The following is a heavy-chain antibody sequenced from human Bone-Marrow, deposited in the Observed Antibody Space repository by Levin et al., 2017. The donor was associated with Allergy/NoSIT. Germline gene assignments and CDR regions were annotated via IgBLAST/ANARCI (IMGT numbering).Heavy chain of an antibody. J-gene: IGHJ4*02. CDR3: ALLRRDESY. CDR1: GGSSSSFY. Sequence: SETLSLTCSVSGGSSSSFYWSWIRQSPGKGLEWIGYIFYVGGTSFNPSLEGRATISIDKSKKQFSLKLTSVTAADTAIYYCALLRRDESYWGQGSLVTVSS. V-gene: IGHV4-59*01. CDR2: IFYVGGT. D-gene: IGHD5-24*01.